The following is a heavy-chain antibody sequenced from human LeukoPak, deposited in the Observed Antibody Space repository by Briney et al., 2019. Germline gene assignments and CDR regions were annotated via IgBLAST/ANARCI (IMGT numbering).Heavy chain of an antibody. V-gene: IGHV3-23*01. J-gene: IGHJ4*02. CDR3: AKRGVVIRVILVGFHKEAYYFDS. CDR2: ISGSGGAT. CDR1: GLTLSNYG. Sequence: PGGSLRLSCAVSGLTLSNYGMSWVRQAPGKGLEWVAGISGSGGATNYADSVKGRFTISRDNPKNTLYLQMNSLRVEDTAVYFCAKRGVVIRVILVGFHKEAYYFDSWGQGALVTVSS. D-gene: IGHD3-22*01.